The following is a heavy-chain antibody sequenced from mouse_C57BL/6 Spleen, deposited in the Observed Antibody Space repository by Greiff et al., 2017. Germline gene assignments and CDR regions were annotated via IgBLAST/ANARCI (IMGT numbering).Heavy chain of an antibody. D-gene: IGHD2-12*01. V-gene: IGHV1-52*01. J-gene: IGHJ4*01. CDR3: ARSIYYSSELGYAMDY. CDR1: GYTFTSYW. CDR2: IDPSDSET. Sequence: QVQLQQPGAELVRPGSSVKLSCKASGYTFTSYWMHWVKQRPIQGLEWIGNIDPSDSETHYNQKFKDKATLTVDKSSSTTYMKLRSLTSEDSAVYYCARSIYYSSELGYAMDYWGQGTSVTVSS.